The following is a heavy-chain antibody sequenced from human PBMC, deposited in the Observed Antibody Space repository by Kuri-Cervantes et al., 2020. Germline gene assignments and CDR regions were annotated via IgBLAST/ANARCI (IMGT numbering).Heavy chain of an antibody. Sequence: GGSLRLSCAVSGFTVGRYSIHWVRQAPGKGLEWLSYISGTGSTIYYADSVKGRFTISRDNAKNSLYLQMNSLRDEDTAIYYCARIREQGRIDYWGQGTLVTVSS. CDR1: GFTVGRYS. J-gene: IGHJ4*02. CDR2: ISGTGSTI. V-gene: IGHV3-48*02. CDR3: ARIREQGRIDY. D-gene: IGHD1/OR15-1a*01.